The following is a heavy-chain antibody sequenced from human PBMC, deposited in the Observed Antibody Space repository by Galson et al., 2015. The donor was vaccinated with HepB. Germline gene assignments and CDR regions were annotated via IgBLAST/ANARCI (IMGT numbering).Heavy chain of an antibody. D-gene: IGHD3-16*01. CDR1: GFTVSSNY. CDR3: ARGLRGARALDV. V-gene: IGHV3-53*01. Sequence: SLRLSCAASGFTVSSNYMSWVRQAPGKRLEWVSVIYSGGSTYYADSVKGRFTISRDNSKNTLYLQMNSLRAEDTAVYYCARGLRGARALDVWGKGTTVTVSS. J-gene: IGHJ6*04. CDR2: IYSGGST.